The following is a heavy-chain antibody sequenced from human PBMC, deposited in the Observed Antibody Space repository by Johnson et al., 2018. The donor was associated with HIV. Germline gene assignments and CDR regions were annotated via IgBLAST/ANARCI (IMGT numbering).Heavy chain of an antibody. CDR3: AREGGIRGPSPVDAFDI. J-gene: IGHJ3*02. V-gene: IGHV3-30*02. CDR1: GFTFSSYG. CDR2: IRYDGSNK. D-gene: IGHD3-16*01. Sequence: VQLVASGGGVVQPGGSLRLSCAASGFTFSSYGMHWVRQAPGKGLEWVAFIRYDGSNKYYADSVKGRFPISRDNSKNTLYLQMNSLRAEDTAVYYCAREGGIRGPSPVDAFDIWGQGTMVTVSS.